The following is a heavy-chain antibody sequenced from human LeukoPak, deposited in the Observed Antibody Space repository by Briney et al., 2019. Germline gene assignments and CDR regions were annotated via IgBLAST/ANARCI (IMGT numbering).Heavy chain of an antibody. CDR2: INHSGST. D-gene: IGHD2-2*01. Sequence: PSETLSLTCADYGVSFSGYYWSWIRQPPGKGLEWIGEINHSGSTNYNPSLKSRVTISVDTSKNQFSLKLSSVTAADTAVYYCARSVSKIKDYYYYYGMDVWGQGTTVTVSS. CDR1: GVSFSGYY. V-gene: IGHV4-34*01. J-gene: IGHJ6*02. CDR3: ARSVSKIKDYYYYYGMDV.